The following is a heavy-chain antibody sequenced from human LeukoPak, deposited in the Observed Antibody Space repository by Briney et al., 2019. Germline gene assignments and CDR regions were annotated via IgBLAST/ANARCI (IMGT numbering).Heavy chain of an antibody. Sequence: SQTLSLTCTVSGSSISSGSYYWSWIRQPAGKGLEWIGRIYTSGSTNYNPSLKSRVTISVDTSRNQFSLKLSSVTAADTAVYYCARGPDYYDSSGYYYAYFDYWGQGTLVTVSS. V-gene: IGHV4-61*02. CDR3: ARGPDYYDSSGYYYAYFDY. D-gene: IGHD3-22*01. CDR2: IYTSGST. CDR1: GSSISSGSYY. J-gene: IGHJ4*02.